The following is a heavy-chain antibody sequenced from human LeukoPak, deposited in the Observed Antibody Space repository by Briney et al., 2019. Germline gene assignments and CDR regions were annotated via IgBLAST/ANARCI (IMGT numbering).Heavy chain of an antibody. V-gene: IGHV3-7*03. D-gene: IGHD6-19*01. CDR2: VNRDGSET. CDR3: AKDNRRHYTSGPNPDSLH. Sequence: PGGSLRLSCAASGFTVSSSYMTWVRQAPGRGPEWVANVNRDGSETYYLDSVKGRFTISKDNAKNSLYLQMDSLRVGDTAFYYCAKDNRRHYTSGPNPDSLHWGQGALVTVSS. J-gene: IGHJ4*02. CDR1: GFTVSSSY.